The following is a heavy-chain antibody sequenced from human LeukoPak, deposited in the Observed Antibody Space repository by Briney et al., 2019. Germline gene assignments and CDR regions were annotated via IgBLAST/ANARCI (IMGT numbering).Heavy chain of an antibody. Sequence: GASVKVSCKASGYTFTSYGISWVRQAPGQGLEWMGWISAYNGNTNYAQKLQGRVTMTTDTSTSTAYMELRSLRSDDTAVYYCARVWSENYDFWSGYYGMDVWGQGTTVTVPS. CDR3: ARVWSENYDFWSGYYGMDV. CDR2: ISAYNGNT. D-gene: IGHD3-3*01. V-gene: IGHV1-18*01. CDR1: GYTFTSYG. J-gene: IGHJ6*02.